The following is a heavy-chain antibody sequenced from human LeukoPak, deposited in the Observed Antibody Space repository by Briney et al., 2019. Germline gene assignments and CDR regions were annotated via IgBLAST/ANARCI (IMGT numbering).Heavy chain of an antibody. CDR1: GFTFGTYW. CDR2: IKQDGSEK. CDR3: ARNHYYYYMDV. J-gene: IGHJ6*03. V-gene: IGHV3-7*01. Sequence: GGSLRLSCAASGFTFGTYWMSWVRQAPGKGLEWVANIKQDGSEKYYVDSVKGRFTISRDNAKNTLYLQMNSLRAEDTAVYYCARNHYYYYMDVWGKGTTVTVSS.